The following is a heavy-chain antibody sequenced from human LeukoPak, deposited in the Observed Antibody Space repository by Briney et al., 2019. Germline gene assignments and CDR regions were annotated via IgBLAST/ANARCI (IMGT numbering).Heavy chain of an antibody. V-gene: IGHV3-21*01. D-gene: IGHD6-25*01. J-gene: IGHJ4*02. CDR3: ARGPRGDPYYFDY. Sequence: GSLRLSCAASGFTFSSYGMHWVRQAPGKGLEWVSSISSSSSYIYYADSVKGRFTISRDNAKNSLYLQMNSLRAEDTAVYYCARGPRGDPYYFDYWGQGTLVTVSS. CDR1: GFTFSSYG. CDR2: ISSSSSYI.